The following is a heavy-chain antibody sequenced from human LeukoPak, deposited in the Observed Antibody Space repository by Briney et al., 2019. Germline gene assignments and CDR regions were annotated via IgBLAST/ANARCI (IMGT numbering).Heavy chain of an antibody. CDR3: AREVHGSGQGFDP. V-gene: IGHV1-18*01. J-gene: IGHJ5*02. Sequence: ASVKVSCKASGYTFTSYGISWVRQAPGQGLEWMGWISAHNGNTNYAQKLQGRVTMTTDTSPSTAYMELRSLRPDDTAVYYCAREVHGSGQGFDPWGQGTLVTVSS. CDR1: GYTFTSYG. CDR2: ISAHNGNT. D-gene: IGHD3-10*01.